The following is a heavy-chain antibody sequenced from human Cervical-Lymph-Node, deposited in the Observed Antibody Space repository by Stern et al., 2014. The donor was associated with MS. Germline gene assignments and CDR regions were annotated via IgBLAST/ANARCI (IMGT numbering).Heavy chain of an antibody. J-gene: IGHJ4*02. CDR2: IRYDGSEK. CDR3: ARVRFSGYDYFDY. Sequence: QVQLVESGGGVVQPGRSLRLSCKASGFTFSSYDMHWVRQAPGQGLEWVAHIRYDGSEKHYADSVRGRFTISRDNSKNTVYLQMNSLRVGDTAVYYCARVRFSGYDYFDYWGQGTLDTVSS. D-gene: IGHD5-12*01. CDR1: GFTFSSYD. V-gene: IGHV3-33*01.